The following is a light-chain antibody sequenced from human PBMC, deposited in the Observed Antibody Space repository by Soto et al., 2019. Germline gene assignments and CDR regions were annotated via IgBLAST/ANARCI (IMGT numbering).Light chain of an antibody. V-gene: IGLV2-11*01. J-gene: IGLJ3*02. CDR2: DVT. Sequence: QSVLTQPPSVSAAPGQKITISCSGSSSNIGSGYVSWYQQLPETAPKLIIYDVTNRPSGVPDRFSGSKFGNTASLTISGLQAEDEADYYCCSYAGSNTWVFGGGTKVTVL. CDR3: CSYAGSNTWV. CDR1: SSNIGSGY.